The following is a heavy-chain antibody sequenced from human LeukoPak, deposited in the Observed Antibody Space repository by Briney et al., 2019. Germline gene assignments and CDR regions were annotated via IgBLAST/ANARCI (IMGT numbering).Heavy chain of an antibody. J-gene: IGHJ4*02. CDR1: GGSISSYY. Sequence: SETLSLTCTVSGGSISSYYWSWIRQPPGKGLEWIGYIYYSGSTNYNPSLKSRVTISVDTSKNQFSLKLSSVTAADTAVYYCARGGYSGSGSFDYWGQGTLVTVSS. D-gene: IGHD3-10*01. V-gene: IGHV4-59*01. CDR2: IYYSGST. CDR3: ARGGYSGSGSFDY.